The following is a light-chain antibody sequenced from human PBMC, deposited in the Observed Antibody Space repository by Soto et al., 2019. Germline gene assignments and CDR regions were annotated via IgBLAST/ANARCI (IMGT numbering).Light chain of an antibody. V-gene: IGKV1-5*01. CDR2: DAS. Sequence: DIQMTQYPSTLSASIGERVTISCRASQSVNHWLAWYQRKPGKAPKLLIHDASTLESGIPSRFSGSGSGTDFTLTISRLEPEDFAVYYCQQYSSSLITFGQGTRLEIK. J-gene: IGKJ5*01. CDR1: QSVNHW. CDR3: QQYSSSLIT.